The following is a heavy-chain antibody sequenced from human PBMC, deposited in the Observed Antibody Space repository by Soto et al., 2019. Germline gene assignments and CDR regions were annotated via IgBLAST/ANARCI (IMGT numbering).Heavy chain of an antibody. CDR3: TRATFDV. CDR2: IWFDGIKE. V-gene: IGHV3-33*01. J-gene: IGHJ6*02. CDR1: GFDFTTYA. Sequence: PGGSLRLSCAVTGFDFTTYAMHWVRQTPDKGLEWVAIIWFDGIKEFYAESVRGRFTISIDTSKNTVFLQMNNVRAEDTALYYCTRATFDVWGQGTTVTVYS.